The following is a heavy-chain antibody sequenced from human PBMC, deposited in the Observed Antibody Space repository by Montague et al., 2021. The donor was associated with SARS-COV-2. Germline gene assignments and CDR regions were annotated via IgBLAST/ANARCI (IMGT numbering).Heavy chain of an antibody. CDR1: GDSVSSNNAA. J-gene: IGHJ3*02. V-gene: IGHV6-1*01. CDR2: TCYRSEWYF. CDR3: ARYSYSGTYFGLNDAFDI. Sequence: CAISGDSVSSNNAAWNWIRQSPSRDLEWLGRTCYRSEWYFDYVISLRGRITINPDTSKNQFSLQLDSVTLDDTAVYYCARYSYSGTYFGLNDAFDIWGQGTLVTVSS. D-gene: IGHD1-26*01.